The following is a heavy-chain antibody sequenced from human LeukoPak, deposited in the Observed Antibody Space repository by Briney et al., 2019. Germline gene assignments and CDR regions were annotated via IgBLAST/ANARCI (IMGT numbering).Heavy chain of an antibody. V-gene: IGHV1-2*06. D-gene: IGHD3-16*01. CDR3: AGGVLHGGGNWFDP. CDR2: INPNSGGT. J-gene: IGHJ5*02. CDR1: GYTFTGYY. Sequence: ASVKVSCKTSGYTFTGYYMHWLRQAPGQGLEWMGRINPNSGGTYYAQKFRSRVTMTSDTSISTVYMELDSLRSDDTAVYYCAGGVLHGGGNWFDPWGQGTLVTVSS.